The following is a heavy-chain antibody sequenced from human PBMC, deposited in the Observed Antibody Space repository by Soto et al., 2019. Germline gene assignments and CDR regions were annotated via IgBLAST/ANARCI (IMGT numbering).Heavy chain of an antibody. CDR1: GFTFSSYA. CDR3: ANGYYDILTGYYIPHRFHY. Sequence: EVQLLESGGGLVQPGGSLRLSCAASGFTFSSYAMSWVRQAPGKGLEWVSAISGSGGSTYYADSVKGRFTISRDNSKNTLYLQMNSLRAEDTAVYYCANGYYDILTGYYIPHRFHYWGQGPLVTVSS. V-gene: IGHV3-23*01. D-gene: IGHD3-9*01. CDR2: ISGSGGST. J-gene: IGHJ4*02.